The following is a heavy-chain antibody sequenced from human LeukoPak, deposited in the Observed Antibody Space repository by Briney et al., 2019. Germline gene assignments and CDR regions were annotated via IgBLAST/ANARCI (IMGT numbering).Heavy chain of an antibody. CDR2: ISGSGGST. D-gene: IGHD5-12*01. Sequence: GGSLRLSCAASGFTFSSYAMSWVRQAPGKGPEWVSAISGSGGSTYYADSVKGRFTISRDNSKNTLYLQMNSLRAEDTAVYYCAKEYSVATIYRRGYSDAFDIWGQGTMVTVSS. CDR1: GFTFSSYA. J-gene: IGHJ3*02. CDR3: AKEYSVATIYRRGYSDAFDI. V-gene: IGHV3-23*01.